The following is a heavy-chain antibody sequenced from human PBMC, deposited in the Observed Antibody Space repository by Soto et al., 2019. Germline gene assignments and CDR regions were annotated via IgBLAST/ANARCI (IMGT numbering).Heavy chain of an antibody. V-gene: IGHV1-69*02. CDR1: GDTFSFYT. CDR3: ATSYGSGYRAFDY. J-gene: IGHJ4*02. D-gene: IGHD3-10*01. Sequence: QVQLVQSGAEVKKPGSSVKVSCKASGDTFSFYTINWVRQAPGLGLEWVGRINPILSMSNYAQKFQGRVTMTADTSTSTAYRELRSLRSEDTAMYYCATSYGSGYRAFDYWGQGALVTVSS. CDR2: INPILSMS.